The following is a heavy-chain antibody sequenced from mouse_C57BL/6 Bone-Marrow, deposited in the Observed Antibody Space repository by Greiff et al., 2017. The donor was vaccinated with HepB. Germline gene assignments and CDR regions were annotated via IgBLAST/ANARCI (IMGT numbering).Heavy chain of an antibody. V-gene: IGHV14-4*01. CDR3: SATSYYSNCWYFDV. Sequence: VQLQQSGAELVRPGASVKLSCTASGFNIKDDYMHWVKQRPEQGLEWIGWIDPENGDTEYASKFQGKATITADTSSSTAYLQLSSLTSEDTAVYYCSATSYYSNCWYFDVGGRGTTVTVSA. CDR2: IDPENGDT. J-gene: IGHJ1*03. CDR1: GFNIKDDY. D-gene: IGHD2-5*01.